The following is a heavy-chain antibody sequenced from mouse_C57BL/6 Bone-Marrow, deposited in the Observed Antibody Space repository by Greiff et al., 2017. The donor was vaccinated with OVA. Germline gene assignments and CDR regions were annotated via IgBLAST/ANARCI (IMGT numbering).Heavy chain of an antibody. D-gene: IGHD1-2*01. CDR1: GYTFTSYW. V-gene: IGHV1-69*01. J-gene: IGHJ3*01. Sequence: QVQLQQPGAELVMPGASVKLSCKASGYTFTSYWMHWVKQRPGQGLEWIGEIDPSDSYTNYNQKFKGKSTLTVDKSSSTAYMQLSSLTSEDSAVYYCARSTTAGVAYWGQGTLVTVSA. CDR2: IDPSDSYT. CDR3: ARSTTAGVAY.